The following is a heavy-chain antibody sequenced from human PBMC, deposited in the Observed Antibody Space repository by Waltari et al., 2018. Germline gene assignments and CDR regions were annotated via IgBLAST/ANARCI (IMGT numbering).Heavy chain of an antibody. Sequence: EVQLVESGGGLVQPGGSLRLSCAASGFTFSSYSMNWGRPAPGKGLWWGSYISSSSSTKYYADVVKGRFTIARDNAKNSLYLQMNRLRAEDTAVYYCARAQYYYDSSGYLYWGQGTLVTVSS. V-gene: IGHV3-48*04. CDR3: ARAQYYYDSSGYLY. D-gene: IGHD3-22*01. CDR2: ISSSSSTK. J-gene: IGHJ4*02. CDR1: GFTFSSYS.